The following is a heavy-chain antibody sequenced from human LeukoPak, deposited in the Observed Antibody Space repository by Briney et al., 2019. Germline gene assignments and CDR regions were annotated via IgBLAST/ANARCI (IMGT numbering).Heavy chain of an antibody. CDR1: GGSFSGYY. D-gene: IGHD2-8*02. J-gene: IGHJ4*02. CDR3: ARGLVY. V-gene: IGHV4-34*01. Sequence: SETLSLTCAVYGGSFSGYYWSWIRQPPGKGLEWIGKINHSGSTNYNPSLKSRVTISVDTSKNQFSLKLSSVTAADTAVYYCARGLVYWGQGTLVTVSS. CDR2: INHSGST.